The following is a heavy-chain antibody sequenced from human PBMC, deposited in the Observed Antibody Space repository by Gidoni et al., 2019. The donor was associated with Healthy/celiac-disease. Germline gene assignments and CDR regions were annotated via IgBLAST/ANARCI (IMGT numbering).Heavy chain of an antibody. CDR3: ARAWGTTVTTPDY. CDR1: GYTFTGYY. D-gene: IGHD4-17*01. J-gene: IGHJ4*02. CDR2: INPNSGGT. V-gene: IGHV1-2*02. Sequence: QVQLVQSGAEVKKPGASVKVSCKASGYTFTGYYMHWVRQAPGQGLEWMGWINPNSGGTNYAQKFQGRGTMTRETSISTAYMELSRLRSDDTAVYYCARAWGTTVTTPDYWGQGTLVTVSS.